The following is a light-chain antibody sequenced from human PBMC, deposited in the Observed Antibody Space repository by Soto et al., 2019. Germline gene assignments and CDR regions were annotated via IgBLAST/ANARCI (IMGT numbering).Light chain of an antibody. Sequence: QSVLTQPPSASGTPGQRVTISCSGSSSNIGINYVYWYQQLPGTAPKLLIYRNNQRPSGVPDRFSGSKSGTSASLAISGLRSDDEADYYCAAWDDSLSAHYVFGTGTKVTVL. CDR1: SSNIGINY. V-gene: IGLV1-47*01. J-gene: IGLJ1*01. CDR2: RNN. CDR3: AAWDDSLSAHYV.